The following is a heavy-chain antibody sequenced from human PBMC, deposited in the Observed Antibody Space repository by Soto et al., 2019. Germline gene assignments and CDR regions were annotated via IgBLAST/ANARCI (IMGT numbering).Heavy chain of an antibody. J-gene: IGHJ4*02. CDR3: AKGGRQWLFTSDFDY. V-gene: IGHV3-30*18. Sequence: VQLVESGGGVVQPGRSLRLSCAASGFTFSDYAMHWVRQAPGKGLERVAVVSDDGRNTHYAASVEGRLTISRDSSKNTVSLEMTSLRAEDTAVYYCAKGGRQWLFTSDFDYWGQGALVTVSS. CDR1: GFTFSDYA. CDR2: VSDDGRNT. D-gene: IGHD6-19*01.